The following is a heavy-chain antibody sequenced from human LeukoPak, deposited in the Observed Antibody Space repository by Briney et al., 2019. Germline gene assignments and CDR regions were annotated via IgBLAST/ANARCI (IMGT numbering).Heavy chain of an antibody. CDR1: GFTFSSYG. CDR2: ISSDGSNK. CDR3: AKDAHGVVVPAAYFDY. J-gene: IGHJ4*02. D-gene: IGHD2-2*01. Sequence: GGSLRLSCAASGFTFSSYGMHWVRQAPGKGLEWVAVISSDGSNKYYADSVKGRFTISRDNSKNTLYLQINSLRAEDTAVYYCAKDAHGVVVPAAYFDYWGQGTLVTVSS. V-gene: IGHV3-30*18.